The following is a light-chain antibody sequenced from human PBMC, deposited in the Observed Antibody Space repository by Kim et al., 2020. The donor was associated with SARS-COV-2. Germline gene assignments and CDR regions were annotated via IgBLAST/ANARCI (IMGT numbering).Light chain of an antibody. Sequence: AALVEGGTITCRDSQGNSSELAWCQQKPGRAPKHLIYDASTLQSGVPSRFIGSGSGTDFTLTTSSLQPEDFATYYCQQLNSDPLTFGGGTKVDIK. V-gene: IGKV1-9*01. CDR3: QQLNSDPLT. J-gene: IGKJ4*01. CDR1: QGNSSE. CDR2: DAS.